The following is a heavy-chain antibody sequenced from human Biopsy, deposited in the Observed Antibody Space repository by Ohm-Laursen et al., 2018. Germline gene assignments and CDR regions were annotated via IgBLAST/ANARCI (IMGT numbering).Heavy chain of an antibody. V-gene: IGHV3-33*01. CDR2: IWYDGSNK. CDR1: GFTFSTHA. J-gene: IGHJ5*01. Sequence: SLRLSCSASGFTFSTHAMHWVRQAPGRGLEWVAFIWYDGSNKYYADSVKGRFTISRDNFKNTVYLQMNSLRADDSAVYFCAREQPALSGGGSWFDSWGQGTLVIVSS. D-gene: IGHD6-19*01. CDR3: AREQPALSGGGSWFDS.